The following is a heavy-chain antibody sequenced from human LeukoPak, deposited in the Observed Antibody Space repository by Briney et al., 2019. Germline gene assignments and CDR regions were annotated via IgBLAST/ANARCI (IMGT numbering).Heavy chain of an antibody. D-gene: IGHD5-24*01. J-gene: IGHJ4*02. CDR1: SISSGGYY. CDR2: IYHSGST. Sequence: SETLSLTCTVSSISSGGYYWSWIRQPPGKGLEWIGYIYHSGSTYYNPSLRSRVTISIDRSKNQFSLKLSSVTAADTAVYFCARQAAPDQLLESYFDYWGQGTLVTVSS. CDR3: ARQAAPDQLLESYFDY. V-gene: IGHV4-30-2*01.